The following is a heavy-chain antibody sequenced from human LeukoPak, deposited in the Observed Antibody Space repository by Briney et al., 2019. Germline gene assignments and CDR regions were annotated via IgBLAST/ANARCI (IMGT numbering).Heavy chain of an antibody. D-gene: IGHD3-10*01. CDR3: ARGLRSGYYGSGTYFDI. CDR2: INHSGST. J-gene: IGHJ3*02. V-gene: IGHV4-34*01. CDR1: GGSFGGYY. Sequence: SETLSLTCAVYGGSFGGYYWSWIRQPPGKGLEWIGEINHSGSTNYNPSLKSRVTISVDTSKNQFSLKLSSVTAADTAVYYCARGLRSGYYGSGTYFDIWGQGTMVTVSS.